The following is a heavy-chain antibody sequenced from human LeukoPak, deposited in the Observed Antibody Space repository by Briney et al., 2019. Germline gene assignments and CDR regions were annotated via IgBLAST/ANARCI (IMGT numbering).Heavy chain of an antibody. D-gene: IGHD5-24*01. V-gene: IGHV4-59*01. Sequence: SETLSLTCSISGGSISNYYWTWIRQPPGKGLEWTGYIYYSGSTNYNPSLKSRVTISVDTSKNQFSLKLSSVTAADTAVYYCARVKGGDGYNYRFDYWGQGTLVTVSS. CDR1: GGSISNYY. CDR2: IYYSGST. CDR3: ARVKGGDGYNYRFDY. J-gene: IGHJ4*02.